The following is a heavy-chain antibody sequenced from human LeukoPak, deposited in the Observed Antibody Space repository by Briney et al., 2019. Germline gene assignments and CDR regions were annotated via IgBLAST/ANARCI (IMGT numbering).Heavy chain of an antibody. V-gene: IGHV1-69*13. CDR3: ARAPSEWLRVDNWFDP. CDR2: IIPIFGTA. D-gene: IGHD5-12*01. Sequence: SVKVSCKASGGTFSSYAISWVRQAPGQGLEWMGGIIPIFGTANYAQKFQDRVTIAADESTSTAYMELSSLRSEDTAVYYCARAPSEWLRVDNWFDPWGQGTLVTVSS. J-gene: IGHJ5*02. CDR1: GGTFSSYA.